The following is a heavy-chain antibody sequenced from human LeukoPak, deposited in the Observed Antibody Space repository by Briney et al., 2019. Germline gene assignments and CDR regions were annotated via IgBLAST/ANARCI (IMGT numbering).Heavy chain of an antibody. Sequence: GGSLRLSCAASGFTFSDYYMSWIRQAPGKGLEWVSYISSSGSTIYYADSVKGRFTISRDNSKNTLYLQMNSLRAEDTALYYCAKDIDPTMIVVVNGFGYWGQGTLVTVSS. CDR3: AKDIDPTMIVVVNGFGY. CDR1: GFTFSDYY. J-gene: IGHJ4*02. D-gene: IGHD3-22*01. V-gene: IGHV3-11*01. CDR2: ISSSGSTI.